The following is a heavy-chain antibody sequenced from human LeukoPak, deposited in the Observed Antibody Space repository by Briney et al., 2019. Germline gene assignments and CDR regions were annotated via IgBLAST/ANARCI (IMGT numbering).Heavy chain of an antibody. V-gene: IGHV1-8*01. D-gene: IGHD3-16*01. CDR2: MNPNSGNT. Sequence: GASVKVSCKASGYTFTSYDINWVRQATGQGLEWMGWMNPNSGNTGYAQKFQGRVTMTRNTSISTAYMELSSLRSEDTAVYYCAAYYDYVWGSYGDWDYWGQGTLVTVSS. CDR3: AAYYDYVWGSYGDWDY. CDR1: GYTFTSYD. J-gene: IGHJ4*02.